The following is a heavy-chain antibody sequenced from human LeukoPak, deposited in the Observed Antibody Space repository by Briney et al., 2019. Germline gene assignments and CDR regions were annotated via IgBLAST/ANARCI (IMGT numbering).Heavy chain of an antibody. Sequence: LPGGSLRLSCAPSGFTFSSYWMTWVRQAPGRGLEWVANINQVGNETYYVDSVKGRFTISRDNAKNSLFLQMNSLRAEDTAVYYCARDYGDYWGQGTLVTVSP. CDR2: INQVGNET. J-gene: IGHJ4*02. CDR3: ARDYGDY. CDR1: GFTFSSYW. D-gene: IGHD3-10*01. V-gene: IGHV3-7*01.